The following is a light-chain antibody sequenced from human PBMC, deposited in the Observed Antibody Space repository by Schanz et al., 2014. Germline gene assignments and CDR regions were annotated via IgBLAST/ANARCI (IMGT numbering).Light chain of an antibody. CDR1: QSVSSN. V-gene: IGKV3-15*01. CDR2: GTS. CDR3: QQYNNWPPWT. J-gene: IGKJ1*01. Sequence: EIVMTQSPATLSVSPGERATLSCRASQSVSSNLAWYQQKPGQAPRLLIYGTSTRATGIPARFSGSGSGTEFTLTISSLQSEDFADYYCQQYNNWPPWTFGQGTKVEI.